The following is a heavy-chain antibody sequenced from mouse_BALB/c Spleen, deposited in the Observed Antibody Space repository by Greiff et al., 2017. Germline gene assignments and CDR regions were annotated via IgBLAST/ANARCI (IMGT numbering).Heavy chain of an antibody. V-gene: IGHV2-9*02. D-gene: IGHD2-3*01. Sequence: VQVVESGPGLVAPSQSLSITCTVSGFSLTSYGVHWVRQPPGKGLEWLGVIWAGGSTNYNSALMSRLSISKDNSKSQVFLKMNSLQTDDTAMYYCARVYDGYSFYYAMDYWGQGTSVTVSS. J-gene: IGHJ4*01. CDR3: ARVYDGYSFYYAMDY. CDR2: IWAGGST. CDR1: GFSLTSYG.